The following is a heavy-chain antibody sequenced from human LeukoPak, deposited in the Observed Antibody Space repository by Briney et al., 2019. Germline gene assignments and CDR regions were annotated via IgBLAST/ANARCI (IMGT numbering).Heavy chain of an antibody. J-gene: IGHJ6*02. D-gene: IGHD7-27*01. V-gene: IGHV3-23*01. CDR3: ATYTNWVAGDV. CDR1: GFTFSNYA. Sequence: QTGGSLRLSCAASGFTFSNYAMTWVRQAPGKGLEWVSVISGGGGSTYYADSVKGRFTISRDNSKNTLDLQMNSLRVEDTALYYCATYTNWVAGDVWGQGTTVSVSS. CDR2: ISGGGGST.